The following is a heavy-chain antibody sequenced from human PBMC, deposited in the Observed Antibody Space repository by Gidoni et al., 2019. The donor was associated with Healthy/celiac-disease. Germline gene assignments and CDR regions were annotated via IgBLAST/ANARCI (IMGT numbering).Heavy chain of an antibody. CDR1: GFTFSSYA. Sequence: EVQLVESGGGLVQPGVSLRLSCAASGFTFSSYAMHYRQAPGKGLEYVSEISSNGGSTYYANSVKGRFTIARDNSKNTLYLQMGSLRAEDMAVYDCARSTALRLIDYWGQGTLVTVSS. J-gene: IGHJ4*02. V-gene: IGHV3-64*01. D-gene: IGHD2-21*02. CDR2: ISSNGGST. CDR3: ARSTALRLIDY.